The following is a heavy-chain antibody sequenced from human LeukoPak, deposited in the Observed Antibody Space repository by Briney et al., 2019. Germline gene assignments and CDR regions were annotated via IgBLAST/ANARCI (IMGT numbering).Heavy chain of an antibody. CDR3: ARDYLRGAIRGYFDY. CDR2: ISSSSSHT. V-gene: IGHV3-11*06. Sequence: PGGSLRLSCAASGFTFSDYYMSWIRQAPGKGLEWVSYISSSSSHTNYADSVKGRFTISRDNAKNSLYLQMNSLRAEDTAVYYCARDYLRGAIRGYFDYWGQGTLVTVST. D-gene: IGHD3-10*01. CDR1: GFTFSDYY. J-gene: IGHJ4*02.